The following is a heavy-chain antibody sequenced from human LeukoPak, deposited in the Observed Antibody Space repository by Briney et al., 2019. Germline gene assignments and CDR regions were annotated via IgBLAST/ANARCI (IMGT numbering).Heavy chain of an antibody. D-gene: IGHD2-2*01. Sequence: GGSLRLSCAASGFTFSSYSMIWVRQAPGKGLEWVSAISGSGGSTYYADSVKGRFTISRDNSKNTLYLQMNSLRAEDTAVYYCAKSESAMSYYGMDVWGQGTTVTVSS. CDR3: AKSESAMSYYGMDV. V-gene: IGHV3-23*01. CDR2: ISGSGGST. J-gene: IGHJ6*02. CDR1: GFTFSSYS.